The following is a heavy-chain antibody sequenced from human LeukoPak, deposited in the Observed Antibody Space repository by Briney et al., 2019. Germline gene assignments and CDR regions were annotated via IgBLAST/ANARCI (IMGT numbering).Heavy chain of an antibody. CDR3: ARPRDSSGWYGGED. V-gene: IGHV1-2*02. J-gene: IGHJ4*02. D-gene: IGHD6-19*01. CDR1: GYTFTGYY. Sequence: ASVKVSCKASGYTFTGYYMHWVRQAPGQGLEWMGWINPNSGGTNYAQKFQGRVTMTRDTSISTVYMELSRLRSDDTAVYYCARPRDSSGWYGGEDWGQGTLVTVSS. CDR2: INPNSGGT.